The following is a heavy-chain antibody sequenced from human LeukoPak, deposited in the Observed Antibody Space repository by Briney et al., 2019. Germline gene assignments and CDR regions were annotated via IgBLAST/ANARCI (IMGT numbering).Heavy chain of an antibody. CDR2: IRSDGSTT. CDR1: GFTFSSYS. D-gene: IGHD6-13*01. CDR3: ASPAPVGASGRPFDP. Sequence: PGGSLRLSCAASGFTFSSYSMSWVRQAPGKGLEWVSTIRSDGSTTNYADSVKGRFTISRDNSKNTLSLQMSSLRAEDTAVYYCASPAPVGASGRPFDPWGREPWSPSPQ. V-gene: IGHV3-23*01. J-gene: IGHJ5*02.